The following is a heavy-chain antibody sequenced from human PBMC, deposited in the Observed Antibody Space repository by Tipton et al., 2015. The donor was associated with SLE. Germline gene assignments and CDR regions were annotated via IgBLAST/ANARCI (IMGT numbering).Heavy chain of an antibody. CDR2: IYTSGST. V-gene: IGHV4-4*07. J-gene: IGHJ3*02. D-gene: IGHD6-6*01. CDR3: ARIKEYSSSAPHAFDI. CDR1: GGSISSYY. Sequence: TLSLTCTVSGGSISSYYWSWIRQPAGKGLEWIGLIYTSGSTNYNPSLKSRVTISVDTSKNQFSLKLSSVTAADTAVYYCARIKEYSSSAPHAFDIWGQGTMVTVSS.